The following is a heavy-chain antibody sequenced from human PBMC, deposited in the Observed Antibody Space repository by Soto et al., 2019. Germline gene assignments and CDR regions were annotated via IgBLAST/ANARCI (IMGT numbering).Heavy chain of an antibody. D-gene: IGHD6-13*01. CDR2: IYSSGST. CDR1: GGTITSYY. Sequence: SETLSLTCTVSGGTITSYYWSWIRQPAGKGLEWIGRIYSSGSTNYNPSLNSRVIMSVDTSQNQFSLNLSSVTAADTAKYYCARENILTAASGKRDFDCWGQGTLVTVSS. V-gene: IGHV4-4*07. J-gene: IGHJ4*02. CDR3: ARENILTAASGKRDFDC.